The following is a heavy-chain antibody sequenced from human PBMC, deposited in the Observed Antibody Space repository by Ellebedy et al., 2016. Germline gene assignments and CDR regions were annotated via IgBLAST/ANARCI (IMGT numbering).Heavy chain of an antibody. CDR3: AGSFGYSGYYYGMDV. D-gene: IGHD5-18*01. CDR2: ISGSGGSA. J-gene: IGHJ6*02. V-gene: IGHV3-23*01. Sequence: GESLKISCAASGFTFSSYAMSWVRQAPGKGLEWVSAISGSGGSAYYADSVKGRFTISRDNSKNTLFLQMNSLRAEDTAIYYCAGSFGYSGYYYGMDVWGQGTTVTVSS. CDR1: GFTFSSYA.